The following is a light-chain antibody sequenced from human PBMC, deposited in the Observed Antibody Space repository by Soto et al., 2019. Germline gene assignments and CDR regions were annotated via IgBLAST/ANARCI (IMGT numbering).Light chain of an antibody. CDR1: QSVSSY. V-gene: IGKV3-11*01. CDR3: QQRSNWT. J-gene: IGKJ4*01. Sequence: EIVLTQSPATLSLSPGERATLSCRASQSVSSYLAWYQQKPGQAPRLLMYDASNRATGIPARFSGSGSGTDFTLTISSLEPEHFAVYYCQQRSNWTFGGGTKVEIK. CDR2: DAS.